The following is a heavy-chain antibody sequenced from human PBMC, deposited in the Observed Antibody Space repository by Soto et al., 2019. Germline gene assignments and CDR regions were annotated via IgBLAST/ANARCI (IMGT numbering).Heavy chain of an antibody. CDR1: GFTFTSSA. CDR2: IVVGSGNT. D-gene: IGHD3-10*01. J-gene: IGHJ6*02. V-gene: IGHV1-58*01. Sequence: SVKVSCKASGFTFTSSAVQWVRQARGQRLEWIGWIVVGSGNTNYAQKFQERVTITRGMSTSTAYMELSSLRSEDTAVYYCGGSGSSAAFYGMDVWGQGTTVTVSS. CDR3: GGSGSSAAFYGMDV.